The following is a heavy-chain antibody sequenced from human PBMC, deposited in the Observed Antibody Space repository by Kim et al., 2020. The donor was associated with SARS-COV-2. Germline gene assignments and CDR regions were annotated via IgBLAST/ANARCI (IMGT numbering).Heavy chain of an antibody. J-gene: IGHJ4*02. Sequence: SETLSLTCAVYGGSFSGYYWSWIRQPPGKGLEWIGEINHSGSTNYNPSLKSRVTISVDTSKNQFSLKLSSVTAADTAVYYCARAGQQLEHSPQRKYYFDYWGQGTLVTVSS. CDR3: ARAGQQLEHSPQRKYYFDY. V-gene: IGHV4-34*01. D-gene: IGHD6-13*01. CDR1: GGSFSGYY. CDR2: INHSGST.